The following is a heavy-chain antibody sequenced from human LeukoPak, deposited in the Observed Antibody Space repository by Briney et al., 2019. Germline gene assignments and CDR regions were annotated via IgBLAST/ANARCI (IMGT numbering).Heavy chain of an antibody. J-gene: IGHJ4*02. CDR3: AKEWEYYYGSGYFDY. D-gene: IGHD3-10*01. Sequence: GGSLRLSCAASGFTFSNYDMHWARQAPGKGLEWVTFIRSDGSNKYYADSVKGRFTISRDNSKNTLYLQMNSLRAEDTAVYYCAKEWEYYYGSGYFDYWGQGTLVTVSS. V-gene: IGHV3-30*02. CDR2: IRSDGSNK. CDR1: GFTFSNYD.